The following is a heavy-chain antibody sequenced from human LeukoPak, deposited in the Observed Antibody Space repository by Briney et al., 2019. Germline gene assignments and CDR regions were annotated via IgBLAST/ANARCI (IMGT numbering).Heavy chain of an antibody. CDR2: IYYSGST. D-gene: IGHD3-3*01. CDR3: ARGPRLRFLIH. CDR1: GGSISSSSYY. V-gene: IGHV4-39*07. Sequence: PSETLSLTCTVSGGSISSSSYYWGWIRQPPGDGLEWIGSIYYSGSTYYNPSLKSRVTISVDTSKNQFSLKLSSVTAADTAVYYCARGPRLRFLIHWGQGTLVTVSS. J-gene: IGHJ4*02.